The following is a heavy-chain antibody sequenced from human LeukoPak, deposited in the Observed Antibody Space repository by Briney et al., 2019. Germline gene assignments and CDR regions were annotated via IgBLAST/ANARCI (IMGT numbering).Heavy chain of an antibody. V-gene: IGHV3-21*06. CDR1: GFTFCSYS. Sequence: GGSLRLSCAASGFTFCSYSMNWVRQAPGKGGEWVSFISSSSSYIYYADSVKGRFTISRDNAKNSLYLQMNSLRAEDTAVYYCARDDYGDLYYFDYWGQGTLVTVSS. J-gene: IGHJ4*02. CDR2: ISSSSSYI. CDR3: ARDDYGDLYYFDY. D-gene: IGHD4-17*01.